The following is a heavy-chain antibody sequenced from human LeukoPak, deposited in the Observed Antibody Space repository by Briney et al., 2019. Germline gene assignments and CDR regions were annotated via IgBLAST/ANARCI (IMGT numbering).Heavy chain of an antibody. Sequence: KPSETLSLTCTVSGYSISSGYYWGWIRQPPGKGLEWIGSIYHSGSTYYNPSLKSRVTISVDTSKNQFSLKLSSVTAADTAVYYCARDALGHRWGSGWYNWFDPWGQGTLVTVSS. J-gene: IGHJ5*02. CDR1: GYSISSGYY. CDR3: ARDALGHRWGSGWYNWFDP. V-gene: IGHV4-38-2*02. D-gene: IGHD6-19*01. CDR2: IYHSGST.